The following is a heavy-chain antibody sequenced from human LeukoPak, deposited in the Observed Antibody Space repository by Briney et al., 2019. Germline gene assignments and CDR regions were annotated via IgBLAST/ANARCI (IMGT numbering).Heavy chain of an antibody. D-gene: IGHD3-22*01. CDR1: GYTFTGYY. CDR3: ARDQDYYDSSGYFRFDP. Sequence: ASVKVSCKASGYTFTGYYMHWVRQAPGQGLEWMGWINPNSGGTNYAQKFQGRVTMTRDTSISTAYMELSSLRSDDTAVYYCARDQDYYDSSGYFRFDPWGQGTLVTVSS. J-gene: IGHJ5*02. CDR2: INPNSGGT. V-gene: IGHV1-2*02.